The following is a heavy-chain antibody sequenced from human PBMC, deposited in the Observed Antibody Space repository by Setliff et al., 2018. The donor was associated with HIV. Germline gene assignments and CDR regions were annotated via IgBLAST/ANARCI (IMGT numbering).Heavy chain of an antibody. CDR1: GGSISSSYW. V-gene: IGHV4-4*02. CDR3: AGSSIAARPARKRGYFDL. J-gene: IGHJ2*01. Sequence: KTSETLSLTCAVSGGSISSSYWWSWVRQPPGKGLEWIGEINHSGSTNYNPSLKSRVTTSVDTSKNQFSLKLSSVTAADTAVYYCAGSSIAARPARKRGYFDLWGRGTLVTVSS. D-gene: IGHD6-6*01. CDR2: INHSGST.